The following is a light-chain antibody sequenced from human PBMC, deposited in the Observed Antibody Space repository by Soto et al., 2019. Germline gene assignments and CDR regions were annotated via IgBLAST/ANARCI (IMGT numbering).Light chain of an antibody. Sequence: EIVLKLSAGTVSLTQGERATLSCRASQSVSSSYLAWYQQKPGQAPSLLIYGASSRATGIPDRFSGSGSATDFTLTISRLEPEDFAVYFCQQCGSLPWTFGQRTMVDI. CDR1: QSVSSSY. CDR3: QQCGSLPWT. CDR2: GAS. J-gene: IGKJ1*01. V-gene: IGKV3-20*01.